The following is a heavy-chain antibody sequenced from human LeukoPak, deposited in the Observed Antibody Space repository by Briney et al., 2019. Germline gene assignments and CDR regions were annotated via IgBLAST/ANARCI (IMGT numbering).Heavy chain of an antibody. CDR1: GDSISTSSYY. CDR2: INHSGST. CDR3: ARVNGYYYYYYMDV. J-gene: IGHJ6*03. V-gene: IGHV4-39*07. Sequence: SETLSLTCSVSGDSISTSSYYWSWIRQPPGKGLEWIGEINHSGSTNYNPSLKSRVTISVDTSKNQFSLKLSSVTAADTAVYYCARVNGYYYYYYMDVWGKGTTVTVSS. D-gene: IGHD4-23*01.